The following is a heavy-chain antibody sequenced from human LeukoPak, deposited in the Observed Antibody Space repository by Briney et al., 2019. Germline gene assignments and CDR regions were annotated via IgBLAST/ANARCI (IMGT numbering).Heavy chain of an antibody. CDR1: GFTFGDYA. D-gene: IGHD2-15*01. Sequence: GGSLRLSCTASGFTFGDYAMSWVRQAPGKGLEWVGFVRSKAYGGTTEYAASVKGRFTISRDDSKSIAYLQMNSLKTEDTAVYYCTRVFRWCGGSCYSDYWGQGTLVTVSS. V-gene: IGHV3-49*04. CDR2: VRSKAYGGTT. J-gene: IGHJ4*02. CDR3: TRVFRWCGGSCYSDY.